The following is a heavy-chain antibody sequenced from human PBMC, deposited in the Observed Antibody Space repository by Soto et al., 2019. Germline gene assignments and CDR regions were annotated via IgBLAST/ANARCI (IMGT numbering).Heavy chain of an antibody. V-gene: IGHV1-3*01. J-gene: IGHJ5*02. CDR2: INAGNGNT. D-gene: IGHD6-13*01. CDR1: GYTFTSYA. Sequence: ASVKVSCKASGYTFTSYAMHWVRQAPGQRLEWMGWINAGNGNTKYSQKLQGRVTMTTDTSTSTAYMELRSLRSDDTAVYYCARDTRYSSSWYRWFDPWGQGTLVTVSS. CDR3: ARDTRYSSSWYRWFDP.